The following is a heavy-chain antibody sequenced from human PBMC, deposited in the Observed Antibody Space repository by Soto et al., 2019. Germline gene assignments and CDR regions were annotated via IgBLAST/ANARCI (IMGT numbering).Heavy chain of an antibody. CDR1: GFTVSSNY. CDR3: ARDNEDCSSTSCYNWFDP. CDR2: IYSGGST. Sequence: GGSLRLSCAASGFTVSSNYMSWVRQAPGKGLEWVSVIYSGGSTYYADSVKGRFTISRDNSKNTLYLQMNSLRAEDTAVYYCARDNEDCSSTSCYNWFDPWGQGTLVTVSS. D-gene: IGHD2-2*01. J-gene: IGHJ5*02. V-gene: IGHV3-66*01.